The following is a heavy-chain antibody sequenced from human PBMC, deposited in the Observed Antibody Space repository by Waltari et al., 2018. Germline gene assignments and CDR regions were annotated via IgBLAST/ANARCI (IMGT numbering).Heavy chain of an antibody. V-gene: IGHV1-2*02. J-gene: IGHJ4*02. D-gene: IGHD2-8*02. Sequence: QVQLVQSGAEMKKPGASGKVSCKASGNPFTDSYMHWVRQAAGQGLELMGYIYLNSGYTNYAQNFQGRVTMTRDTSINTAYMELTRLRSDDTAVYYCARDDPGALSIDYWGQGTLVAVSS. CDR2: IYLNSGYT. CDR1: GNPFTDSY. CDR3: ARDDPGALSIDY.